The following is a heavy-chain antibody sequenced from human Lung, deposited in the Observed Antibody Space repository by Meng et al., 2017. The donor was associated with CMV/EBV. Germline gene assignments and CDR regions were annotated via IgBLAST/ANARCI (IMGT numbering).Heavy chain of an antibody. Sequence: LLGQSGGRVVKPGAAVKVSCKDSRYTITGYDMHWVRQAPGQGLEWMGRINPNSGGTNYAQKFQGRVTMTRDTSISTAYMELSRLRSDDTAVYYCAHQAVAGTRGWFDPWGQGTLVTVSS. J-gene: IGHJ5*02. V-gene: IGHV1-2*06. CDR3: AHQAVAGTRGWFDP. CDR1: RYTITGYD. CDR2: INPNSGGT. D-gene: IGHD6-19*01.